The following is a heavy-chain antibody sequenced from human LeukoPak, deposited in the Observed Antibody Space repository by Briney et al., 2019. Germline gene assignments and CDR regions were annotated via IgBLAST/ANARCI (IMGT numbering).Heavy chain of an antibody. J-gene: IGHJ5*02. CDR3: ARGHHDSSGYYNWFDP. Sequence: SETLSLTCTVSGGSISSYYWSWIRQPAGKGLEWIGRIYTSGSTNYNPSLKSRVTMSVDTSKNQFSRKLSSVTAADTAVYYCARGHHDSSGYYNWFDPWGQGTLVTVSS. D-gene: IGHD3-22*01. V-gene: IGHV4-4*07. CDR1: GGSISSYY. CDR2: IYTSGST.